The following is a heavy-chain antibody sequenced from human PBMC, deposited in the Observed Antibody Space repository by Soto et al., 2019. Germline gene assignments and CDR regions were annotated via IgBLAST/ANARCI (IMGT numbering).Heavy chain of an antibody. CDR1: GYTFTSYY. V-gene: IGHV1-46*01. J-gene: IGHJ3*02. Sequence: ASVKVSCKASGYTFTSYYRHWVRQAPGQGLEWMGIINPSGGSTSYAQKFQGRVTMTRDTSTSTVYMELSSLRSEDTAVYYCARIDNYYDSSGEARYDAFDIWGQGTMVTVSS. CDR3: ARIDNYYDSSGEARYDAFDI. CDR2: INPSGGST. D-gene: IGHD3-22*01.